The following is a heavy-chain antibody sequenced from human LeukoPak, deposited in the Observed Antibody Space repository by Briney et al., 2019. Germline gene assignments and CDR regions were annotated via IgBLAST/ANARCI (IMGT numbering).Heavy chain of an antibody. D-gene: IGHD3-22*01. V-gene: IGHV4-34*01. CDR2: INHSGST. J-gene: IGHJ4*02. CDR3: ARPSKYYYDSSGYYLFDY. CDR1: GGSFSGYY. Sequence: SETLSLTCAVYGGSFSGYYWSWIRQPPGKGLEWIGEINHSGSTNYNPSLKSRVTISVDTSKNQFSLKLSSVTAADTAVYYCARPSKYYYDSSGYYLFDYWGQGTLVTVSS.